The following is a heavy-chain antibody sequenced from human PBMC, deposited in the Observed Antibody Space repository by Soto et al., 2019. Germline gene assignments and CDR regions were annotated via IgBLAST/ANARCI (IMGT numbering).Heavy chain of an antibody. CDR1: GFNFSDYA. V-gene: IGHV3-30*03. Sequence: GGSLRLSCAASGFNFSDYAMHWVRQSQGRGLEWVAVISFHGRYKYYGDSVKGRFTISRDNSKNTLDLQMSSLRPEDTAIYYCARDRGLWRSGNDVNFEHWRQGSPVTVAS. D-gene: IGHD3-10*01. J-gene: IGHJ4*02. CDR2: ISFHGRYK. CDR3: ARDRGLWRSGNDVNFEH.